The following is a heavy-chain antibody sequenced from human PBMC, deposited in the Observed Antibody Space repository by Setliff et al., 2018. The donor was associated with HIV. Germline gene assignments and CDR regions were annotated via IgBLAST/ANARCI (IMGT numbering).Heavy chain of an antibody. Sequence: PSETLSLTCTVSGGSVSSYYWRWIRQAAGQGLEWIGRVFSNGDSNYNPALRSRVTMSLDASKNLFSLKLNSVTAADTAIYYCVRASRDYYYYYMDAWGRGTTVTVSS. CDR2: VFSNGDS. J-gene: IGHJ6*03. CDR1: GGSVSSYY. V-gene: IGHV4-4*07. D-gene: IGHD3-16*01. CDR3: VRASRDYYYYYMDA.